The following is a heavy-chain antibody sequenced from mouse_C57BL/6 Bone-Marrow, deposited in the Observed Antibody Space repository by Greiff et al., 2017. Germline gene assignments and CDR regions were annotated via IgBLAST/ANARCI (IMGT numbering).Heavy chain of an antibody. J-gene: IGHJ2*01. V-gene: IGHV5-9*01. Sequence: EVMLVESGGGLVKPGGSLKLSCAASGFTFSSYTMSWVRQTPEKGLEWVATISGGGGNTYYPDSVKGRFTISRDNAKNTLYMQMSSLRSEDTALYYCARPVYGYYFDYWGQGTTLTVSA. CDR3: ARPVYGYYFDY. CDR2: ISGGGGNT. CDR1: GFTFSSYT. D-gene: IGHD1-1*01.